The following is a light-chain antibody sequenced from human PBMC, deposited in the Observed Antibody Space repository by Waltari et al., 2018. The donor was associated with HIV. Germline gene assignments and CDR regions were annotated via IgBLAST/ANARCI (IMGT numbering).Light chain of an antibody. CDR1: QSVTSN. Sequence: EIVMTQSPATLSVSPGERATLPCRASQSVTSNLAWYQHKPGQAPRLLIYGASTRASGVPARFSGSGSGTEFTLTISSLQSEDFAVYYCQQYNYWPPRFTFGPGTKVDFK. V-gene: IGKV3-15*01. J-gene: IGKJ3*01. CDR2: GAS. CDR3: QQYNYWPPRFT.